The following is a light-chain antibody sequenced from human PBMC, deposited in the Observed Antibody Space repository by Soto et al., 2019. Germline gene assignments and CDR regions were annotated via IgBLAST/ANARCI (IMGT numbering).Light chain of an antibody. CDR1: SYNIGSNT. Sequence: VLTQPPSASGTPGQRVTISCSGSSYNIGSNTVNWYQQLPGTAPKLLIYSNNQRPSGVPDRFSGSKSGTSASLAISGLQSEDEADYYCAAWDDSLNGYVFATGTKVTVL. J-gene: IGLJ1*01. CDR2: SNN. CDR3: AAWDDSLNGYV. V-gene: IGLV1-44*01.